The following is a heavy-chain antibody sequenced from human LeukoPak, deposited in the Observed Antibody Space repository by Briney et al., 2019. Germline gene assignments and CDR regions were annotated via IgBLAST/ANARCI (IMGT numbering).Heavy chain of an antibody. D-gene: IGHD2-2*01. CDR3: ARGYCSSTSCYVGYYYYYMDV. CDR1: GYTFTSYD. J-gene: IGHJ6*03. CDR2: MNPNSGNT. Sequence: GASVTVSCKASGYTFTSYDINWVRQATGQGLEWMGWMNPNSGNTGYAQKFQGRVTMTRNTSISTAYMELSSLRSEDTAVYYCARGYCSSTSCYVGYYYYYMDVWGKGTTVTVSS. V-gene: IGHV1-8*01.